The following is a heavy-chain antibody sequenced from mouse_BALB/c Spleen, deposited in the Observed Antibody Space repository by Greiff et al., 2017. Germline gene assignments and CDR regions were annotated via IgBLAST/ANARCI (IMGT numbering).Heavy chain of an antibody. CDR2: IDPFNGGT. CDR1: GYSFTSYY. J-gene: IGHJ2*01. Sequence: VQLKQSGPELMKPGASVKISCKASGYSFTSYYMHWVKQSHGKSLEWIGYIDPFNGGTSYNQKFKGKATLTVDKSSSTAYMHLSSLTSEDSAVYYCARSGYYGNPGYFDYWGQGTTLTVSS. CDR3: ARSGYYGNPGYFDY. D-gene: IGHD2-1*01. V-gene: IGHV1S135*01.